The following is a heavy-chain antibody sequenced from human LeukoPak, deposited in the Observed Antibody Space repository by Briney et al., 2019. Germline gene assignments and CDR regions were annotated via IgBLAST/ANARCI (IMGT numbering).Heavy chain of an antibody. V-gene: IGHV4-59*01. CDR1: GGSISSYY. CDR2: IYYSGST. Sequence: PSETLSLTCTVSGGSISSYYWSWIRQPPGKGLEWIGYIYYSGSTNYNPSLKSRVTISVDTSKNQFSLKLSSVTAADTAVYYRARWDSSGSHFDYWGQGTLVTVSS. D-gene: IGHD3-22*01. J-gene: IGHJ4*02. CDR3: ARWDSSGSHFDY.